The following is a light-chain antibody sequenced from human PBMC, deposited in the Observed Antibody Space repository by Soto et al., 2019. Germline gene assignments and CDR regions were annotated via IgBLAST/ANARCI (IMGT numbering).Light chain of an antibody. CDR2: GSS. CDR1: QSVSNN. Sequence: EIVMTQSPATLSVSPGERATLSCRASQSVSNNFAGYQQKPGQAPRLLIYGSSTRATGIPARFSGSGSGTEFTLTISSLQSEDFAVYYCQQYNNWPRTFGQGTKVEIK. J-gene: IGKJ1*01. CDR3: QQYNNWPRT. V-gene: IGKV3-15*01.